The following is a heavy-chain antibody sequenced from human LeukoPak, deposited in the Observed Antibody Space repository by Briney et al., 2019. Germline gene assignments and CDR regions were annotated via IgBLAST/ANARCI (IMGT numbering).Heavy chain of an antibody. Sequence: GGSLRLSCAASGFTFSSYSMNWIRQAPGKGLEWVSSISSSTSYIYYADSAKGRFTISKDNAKNSLYLQMNSLRAEDTAVYYCARAGGSTVSHSDYWGQGTLVNVSS. CDR2: ISSSTSYI. V-gene: IGHV3-21*01. CDR3: ARAGGSTVSHSDY. J-gene: IGHJ4*02. CDR1: GFTFSSYS. D-gene: IGHD4-17*01.